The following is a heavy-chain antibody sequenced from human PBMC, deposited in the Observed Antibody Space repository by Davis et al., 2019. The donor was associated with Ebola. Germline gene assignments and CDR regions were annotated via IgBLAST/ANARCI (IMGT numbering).Heavy chain of an antibody. V-gene: IGHV3-15*07. CDR1: GFTFSYAW. CDR2: IKSKTDGGTT. CDR3: TPGPKDP. J-gene: IGHJ4*02. Sequence: GESLKISCAASGFTFSYAWMNWVRQAPGTGLEWVARIKSKTDGGTTDHAAPVKDRFTISRDDSRNTLYLQMNSLRTEDTAVYYCTPGPKDPWGQGTLVTVSA. D-gene: IGHD2-15*01.